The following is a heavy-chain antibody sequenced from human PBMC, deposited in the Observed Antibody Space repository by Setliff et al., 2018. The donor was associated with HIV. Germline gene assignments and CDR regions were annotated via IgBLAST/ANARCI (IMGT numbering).Heavy chain of an antibody. CDR3: AREDYYYYGMDV. Sequence: SETLSLTCAVSGGTFSLHYYTWIRQPPGKGLEWIGGINHSGSTNYNPSLKSRVTISVDTSKNQFSLKLSSVTAADTAVYYCAREDYYYYGMDVWGQGTTVTVSS. CDR1: GGTFSLHY. V-gene: IGHV4-34*01. CDR2: INHSGST. J-gene: IGHJ6*02.